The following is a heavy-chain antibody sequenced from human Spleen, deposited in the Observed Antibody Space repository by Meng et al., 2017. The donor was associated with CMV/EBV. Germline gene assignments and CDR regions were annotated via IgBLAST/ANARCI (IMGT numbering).Heavy chain of an antibody. CDR2: IHPNSGGT. J-gene: IGHJ4*02. CDR1: GYPFTDYY. D-gene: IGHD5/OR15-5a*01. V-gene: IGHV1-2*02. CDR3: ARQSTRPFDY. Sequence: KFSCNASGYPFTDYYIHWVRQAPGPGLEWMGVIHPNSGGTNYAQKFQGRVTMTTDTSISTAYMDLSRLRSDDTAVYFCARQSTRPFDYWGQGTLVTVSS.